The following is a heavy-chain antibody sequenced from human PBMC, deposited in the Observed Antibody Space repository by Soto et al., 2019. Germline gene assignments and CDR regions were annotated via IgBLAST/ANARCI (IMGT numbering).Heavy chain of an antibody. J-gene: IGHJ4*02. CDR1: GFTFSSYA. V-gene: IGHV3-30*04. CDR3: ATATGGYGPIDY. Sequence: GGSLRLSCAASGFTFSSYAMHWVRQAPGKGLEWVAVIAYDGRNRYYADSAKGRFTISRDNSKNTLFLQMNSLRDEDTAVYYCATATGGYGPIDYWGQGTLVTVSS. D-gene: IGHD5-12*01. CDR2: IAYDGRNR.